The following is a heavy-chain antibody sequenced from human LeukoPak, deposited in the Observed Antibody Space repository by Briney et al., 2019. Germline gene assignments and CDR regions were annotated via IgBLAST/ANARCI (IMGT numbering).Heavy chain of an antibody. J-gene: IGHJ4*02. CDR3: AKPARTDYADY. D-gene: IGHD1-14*01. V-gene: IGHV3-23*01. Sequence: AGGTLRLSCVASGFTFSSYAMNWVRQAPGKGLEWASSINGSGDRTYYADSVKGRFTISRDNSKNTLYLQMNSLRAEDTAVYYCAKPARTDYADYWGQGTLVTVSS. CDR2: INGSGDRT. CDR1: GFTFSSYA.